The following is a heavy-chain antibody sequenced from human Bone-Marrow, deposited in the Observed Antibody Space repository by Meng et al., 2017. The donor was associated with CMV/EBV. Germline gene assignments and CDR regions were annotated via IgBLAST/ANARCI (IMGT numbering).Heavy chain of an antibody. J-gene: IGHJ4*02. CDR2: IRYDGSNK. CDR1: GFTFSSYG. Sequence: GGSLRLSCAASGFTFSSYGMHWVRQAPGKGLEWVAFIRYDGSNKYYADSVKGRFTISRDNSKNTLYLQMNSLRAEDTAVYYCASDRSWYEFPFDYWGQGTLVTVSS. CDR3: ASDRSWYEFPFDY. V-gene: IGHV3-30*02. D-gene: IGHD6-13*01.